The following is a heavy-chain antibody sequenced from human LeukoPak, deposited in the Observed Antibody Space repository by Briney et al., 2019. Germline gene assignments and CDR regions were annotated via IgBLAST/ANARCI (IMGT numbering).Heavy chain of an antibody. D-gene: IGHD6-25*01. CDR2: INNNNNP. CDR1: GFTVTRYA. CDR3: AKGHPSSGWPAFES. J-gene: IGHJ4*02. V-gene: IGHV3-23*05. Sequence: PGGSLRLSCAASGFTVTRYAMSWVRQAPGEGLEWVAAINNNNNPYYADSVRGRFTISRDTSGNTLYLQMNNLRAGDTAIYYCAKGHPSSGWPAFESWGQGTLVTVSS.